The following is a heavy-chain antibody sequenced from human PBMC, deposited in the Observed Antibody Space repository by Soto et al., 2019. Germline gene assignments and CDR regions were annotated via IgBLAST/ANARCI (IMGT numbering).Heavy chain of an antibody. CDR2: INHSGST. V-gene: IGHV4-34*01. D-gene: IGHD3-9*01. Sequence: QVQLQQWGAGLLKPSETLSLTCAVYGGSFSGYDWSWIREAPGKGLEWIGEINHSGSTNYNPSLKNRVTRPVDTSTNQLSLRLRCVAAADTPVYCCARGPHDIKGTRRRPLDYWGQGTLVTVSS. CDR3: ARGPHDIKGTRRRPLDY. J-gene: IGHJ4*02. CDR1: GGSFSGYD.